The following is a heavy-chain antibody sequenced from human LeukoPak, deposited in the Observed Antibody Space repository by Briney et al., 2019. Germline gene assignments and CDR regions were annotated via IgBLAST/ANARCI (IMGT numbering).Heavy chain of an antibody. CDR1: GCSISSGYY. V-gene: IGHV4-38-2*02. CDR3: ARDRGGYGLFDY. J-gene: IGHJ4*02. Sequence: SETLSLTCTVSGCSISSGYYWGWIRQPPGKGLEWIGSIYYSGSTYYNPSLKSRVTTSVDTSKNQFSLKLSSVTAADTAVYYCARDRGGYGLFDYWGQGTLVTVSS. CDR2: IYYSGST. D-gene: IGHD5-18*01.